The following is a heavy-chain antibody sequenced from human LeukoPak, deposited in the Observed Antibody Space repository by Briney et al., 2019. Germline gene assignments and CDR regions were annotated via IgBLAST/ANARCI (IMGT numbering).Heavy chain of an antibody. D-gene: IGHD1-26*01. CDR1: GYTFTSYG. V-gene: IGHV1-18*01. Sequence: ASVKVSCKASGYTFTSYGISWVRQAPGQGLEWMGGISAYNGNTNYAQKLQGRVTMTTDTSTSTAYMELRRLRSDDTAVYYCATLGSGSYYKPPDYWGQGTLVTVSS. CDR2: ISAYNGNT. CDR3: ATLGSGSYYKPPDY. J-gene: IGHJ4*02.